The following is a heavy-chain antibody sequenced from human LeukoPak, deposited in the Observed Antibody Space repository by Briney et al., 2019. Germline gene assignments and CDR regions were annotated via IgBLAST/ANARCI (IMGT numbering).Heavy chain of an antibody. CDR1: GGSFSGYY. CDR3: ARARDYARWYFDY. J-gene: IGHJ4*02. CDR2: INHSGST. D-gene: IGHD4-17*01. Sequence: SETLSLTCTVYGGSFSGYYWSWIRQPPGKGLEWIGEINHSGSTNYNPSLKSRVTISVDTSKNQFSLKLSSVTAADTAVYYCARARDYARWYFDYWGQGTLSPSPQ. V-gene: IGHV4-34*01.